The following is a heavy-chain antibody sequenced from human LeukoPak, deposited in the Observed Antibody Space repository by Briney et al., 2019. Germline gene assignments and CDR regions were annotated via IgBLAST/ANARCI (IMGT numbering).Heavy chain of an antibody. V-gene: IGHV3-53*01. Sequence: PGGSLRLSCVASGFTVSSNYMSWVRQAPGKGLEWVSVIYSGGGTYYADSMKGRFTISRDNSKNTLYLQMNSLSADDTAVCYCARDDRRDGHNYAFDYWGQGTPVTVSS. CDR3: ARDDRRDGHNYAFDY. D-gene: IGHD5-24*01. CDR1: GFTVSSNY. CDR2: IYSGGGT. J-gene: IGHJ4*02.